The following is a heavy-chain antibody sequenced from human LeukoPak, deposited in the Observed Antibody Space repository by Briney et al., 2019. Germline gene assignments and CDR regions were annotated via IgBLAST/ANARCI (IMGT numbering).Heavy chain of an antibody. CDR3: ARVSSSGSMHYLIDF. D-gene: IGHD6-19*01. Sequence: SETLSLTCTVSGASIISYYWSWIRQPPGKGLEWIGHIYYSGSANYNPSLKSRVTISVDTSKRQFSLNLISVTAADTAVYYCARVSSSGSMHYLIDFWGQGTLVTVSS. V-gene: IGHV4-59*01. CDR1: GASIISYY. J-gene: IGHJ4*02. CDR2: IYYSGSA.